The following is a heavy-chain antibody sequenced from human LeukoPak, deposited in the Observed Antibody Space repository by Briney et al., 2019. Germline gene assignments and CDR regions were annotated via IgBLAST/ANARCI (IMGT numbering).Heavy chain of an antibody. D-gene: IGHD1-1*01. CDR3: ARTTLAGASDI. V-gene: IGHV4-34*01. J-gene: IGHJ3*02. CDR2: IKHSGST. Sequence: PSETLSLNCAVYGGSFSGYYWSCIRQPPGKGLEWIREIKHSGSTNYNPSLKSLVTISVDTSKNQFSLKLSSVTAADTAVYYCARTTLAGASDIWGQGTMVTVSS. CDR1: GGSFSGYY.